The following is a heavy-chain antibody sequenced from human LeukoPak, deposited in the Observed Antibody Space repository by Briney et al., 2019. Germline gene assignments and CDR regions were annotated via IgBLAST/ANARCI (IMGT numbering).Heavy chain of an antibody. CDR2: IIPIFGTA. D-gene: IGHD6-19*01. V-gene: IGHV1-69*13. J-gene: IGHJ4*02. CDR3: ARGTRKISVAGTFDY. Sequence: VASVTVSCTASGGTFSSYAISWVRQAPGQGLEWMGGIIPIFGTANYAQKFQGRVTITADESTSTAYMELSSLRSEDTAVYYCARGTRKISVAGTFDYWGQGTLVTVSS. CDR1: GGTFSSYA.